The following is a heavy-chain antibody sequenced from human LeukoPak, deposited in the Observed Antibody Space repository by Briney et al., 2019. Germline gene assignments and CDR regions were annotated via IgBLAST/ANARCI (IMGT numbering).Heavy chain of an antibody. CDR3: ARDPTVTNFHDAFDI. J-gene: IGHJ3*02. CDR2: IKKDGSQK. V-gene: IGHV3-7*03. Sequence: GGSLRLSCAASGFTFSSYWMSWVRQAPGKGLEWVATIKKDGSQKEYVDSVKGHFTISRDNAKNSLYLQMNSLRAEDTAVYYCARDPTVTNFHDAFDIWGQGTMVTVSS. D-gene: IGHD4-17*01. CDR1: GFTFSSYW.